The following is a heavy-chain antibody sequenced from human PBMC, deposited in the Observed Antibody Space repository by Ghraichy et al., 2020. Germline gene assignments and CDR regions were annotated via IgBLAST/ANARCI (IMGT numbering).Heavy chain of an antibody. CDR3: AKEGGRLGEGAFDV. Sequence: GSLRLSCAVSEFTFDGYPMTWVRQAPGKGLAWVSTLGADGRSTFSADSVKGRFTLSRDKSKRTMYLQMNSLRADDTAVYYCAKEGGRLGEGAFDVWGQGTKVTVSS. D-gene: IGHD3-10*01. CDR2: LGADGRST. CDR1: EFTFDGYP. V-gene: IGHV3-23*01. J-gene: IGHJ3*01.